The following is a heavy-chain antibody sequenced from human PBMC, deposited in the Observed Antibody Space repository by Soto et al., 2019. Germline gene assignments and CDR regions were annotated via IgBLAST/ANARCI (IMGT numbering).Heavy chain of an antibody. CDR2: IYTSGGT. V-gene: IGHV4-4*07. D-gene: IGHD4-4*01. J-gene: IGHJ6*02. CDR1: GGSMTSYY. Sequence: PSETLSLTCSVSGGSMTSYYWSWIRQPAGKGLEWIGRIYTSGGTNYNPSLKSRVTMSRDTSKKQISLKLSSVTAADTAVYYCARGAVTGVDYGSDVWGQGTTVTVSS. CDR3: ARGAVTGVDYGSDV.